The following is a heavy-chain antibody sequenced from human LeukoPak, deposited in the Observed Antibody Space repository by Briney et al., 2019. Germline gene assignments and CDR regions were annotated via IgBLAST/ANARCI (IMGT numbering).Heavy chain of an antibody. V-gene: IGHV4-4*02. CDR1: GDSISIINW. Sequence: SETLSLTCDVSGDSISIINWWSWVRQPPGQGLEWIGEVYHSGSTNYNPSLMSRVTISVDMSKNQFSLNPSSVTAADTAIYYCARGLRSFVSGYFDYWGQGTLVSVSS. CDR2: VYHSGST. CDR3: ARGLRSFVSGYFDY. D-gene: IGHD1-26*01. J-gene: IGHJ4*02.